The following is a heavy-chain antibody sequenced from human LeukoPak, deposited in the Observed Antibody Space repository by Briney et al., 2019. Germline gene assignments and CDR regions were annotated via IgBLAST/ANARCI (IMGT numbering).Heavy chain of an antibody. V-gene: IGHV3-15*01. CDR1: GFTFSSYS. J-gene: IGHJ4*02. Sequence: GGSLRLSCAASGFTFSSYSMNWVRQAPGKGLEWVGRIKSKTDGGTTDYAAPVKGRFTISRDDSKNTLYLQMNSLKIEDTAVYYCTTWPAAHLKFDYWGQGTLVTVSS. D-gene: IGHD2-2*01. CDR3: TTWPAAHLKFDY. CDR2: IKSKTDGGTT.